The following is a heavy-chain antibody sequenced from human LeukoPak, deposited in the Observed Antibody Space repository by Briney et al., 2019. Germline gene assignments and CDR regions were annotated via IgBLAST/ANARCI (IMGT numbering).Heavy chain of an antibody. Sequence: PGGSLRLSCAASGFTFSSYAMSWVRQAPGKGLEWVSAISGSGGSTYYADSVKGRFTISRDNSKNTLYLQMNSLRAEDTAVYYCAKEARRVRGVIITSPTYYFDYWGQGTLATVSS. CDR2: ISGSGGST. D-gene: IGHD3-10*01. J-gene: IGHJ4*02. CDR1: GFTFSSYA. V-gene: IGHV3-23*01. CDR3: AKEARRVRGVIITSPTYYFDY.